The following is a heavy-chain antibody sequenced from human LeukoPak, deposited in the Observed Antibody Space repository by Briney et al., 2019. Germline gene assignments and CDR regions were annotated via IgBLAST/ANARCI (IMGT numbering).Heavy chain of an antibody. CDR1: GGSFSGYY. J-gene: IGHJ4*02. Sequence: PSETLSLTCAVYGGSFSGYYWSWIRQPPGKGLEWIGEINHSGSTNYNPSLKSRVTISVDTSKNQFSLKLSSVTAADTAVYYCAWGGLLEYFDYWGQGTLVTVSS. CDR3: AWGGLLEYFDY. V-gene: IGHV4-34*01. D-gene: IGHD1-1*01. CDR2: INHSGST.